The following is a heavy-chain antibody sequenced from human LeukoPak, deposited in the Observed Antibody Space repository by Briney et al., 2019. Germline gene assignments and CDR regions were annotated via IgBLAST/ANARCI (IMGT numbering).Heavy chain of an antibody. D-gene: IGHD3-22*01. CDR3: ARELTYYYDS. Sequence: SETLSLTCTVSSGSISSSSYYWGWIRQPPGKGLEWIGSIYYSGSTYYNPSLKSRVTISVDTSKNQFSLKLSSVTAADTAVYYCARELTYYYDSWGQGTLVTVSS. CDR1: SGSISSSSYY. V-gene: IGHV4-39*07. J-gene: IGHJ4*02. CDR2: IYYSGST.